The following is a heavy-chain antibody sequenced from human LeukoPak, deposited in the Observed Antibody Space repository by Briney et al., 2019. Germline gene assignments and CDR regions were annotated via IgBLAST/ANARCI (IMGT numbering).Heavy chain of an antibody. V-gene: IGHV6-1*01. CDR1: GDSVSGNSVV. J-gene: IGHJ4*02. CDR2: TYHRSKWYT. D-gene: IGHD3-10*01. CDR3: AGESTIIRGVINPIDY. Sequence: SQTLSLTCAISGDSVSGNSVVWDWIRLSPSRGLEWLGRTYHRSKWYTEYAVSVKSRITINPDTSKNQLSLQLNSVTPEDTAVYYCAGESTIIRGVINPIDYWGQGTLVTVSS.